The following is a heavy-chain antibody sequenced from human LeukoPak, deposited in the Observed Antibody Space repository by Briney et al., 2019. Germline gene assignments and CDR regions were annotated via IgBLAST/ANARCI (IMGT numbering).Heavy chain of an antibody. Sequence: GESLKISCKCSGYSFTSYWICLVRQMAGKGLEWMGIIYRGDSDTSYSPSIQDQVTIPAHKSIRTAYMQWSILKPSDTPMYYCARHVPPLQKDFRGPGSGFQHWGQGTLVTVSS. CDR2: IYRGDSDT. D-gene: IGHD2-15*01. J-gene: IGHJ1*01. CDR3: ARHVPPLQKDFRGPGSGFQH. V-gene: IGHV5-51*01. CDR1: GYSFTSYW.